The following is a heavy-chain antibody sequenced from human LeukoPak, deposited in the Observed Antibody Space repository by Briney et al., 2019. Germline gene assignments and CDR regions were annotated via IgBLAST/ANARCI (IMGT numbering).Heavy chain of an antibody. V-gene: IGHV1-2*02. Sequence: ASVKVSCKASGYAFVGYYIHWVRQAPGQGLERMGWMNPNSGGTHSAQKYQGRLTMTRDTSINTAYMELISLRSDDTAVYFCARFGEMATTYLDYWGQGTLVTVSS. CDR2: MNPNSGGT. D-gene: IGHD5-24*01. CDR1: GYAFVGYY. CDR3: ARFGEMATTYLDY. J-gene: IGHJ4*02.